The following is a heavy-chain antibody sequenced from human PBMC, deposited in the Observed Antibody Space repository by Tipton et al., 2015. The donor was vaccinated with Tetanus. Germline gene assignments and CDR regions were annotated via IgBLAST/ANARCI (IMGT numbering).Heavy chain of an antibody. CDR2: VYYSGRT. Sequence: TLSLTCNVSGGSINTGDYYWSWIRQSPGKGLKWTGHVYYSGRTYYNPPLKSRVTISADMSKNQFSLKLTSVTAADTATYYCARMGFTYGQVVYWGQGTLVTVAS. CDR1: GGSINTGDYY. D-gene: IGHD5-18*01. J-gene: IGHJ4*02. V-gene: IGHV4-30-4*01. CDR3: ARMGFTYGQVVY.